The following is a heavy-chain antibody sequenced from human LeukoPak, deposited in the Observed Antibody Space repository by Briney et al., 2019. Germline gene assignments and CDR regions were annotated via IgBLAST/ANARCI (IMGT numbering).Heavy chain of an antibody. Sequence: GASVKVSCKASGYTFTNYGISWVRQAPGQGLEWKGWISAYNGNTNYAQKLQGRVTMTTDTSTSTAYMELRSLRSDDTAVYYCARGQNYYDSSGYYDFDYWGQGTPVTVSS. V-gene: IGHV1-18*01. CDR1: GYTFTNYG. J-gene: IGHJ4*02. CDR3: ARGQNYYDSSGYYDFDY. CDR2: ISAYNGNT. D-gene: IGHD3-22*01.